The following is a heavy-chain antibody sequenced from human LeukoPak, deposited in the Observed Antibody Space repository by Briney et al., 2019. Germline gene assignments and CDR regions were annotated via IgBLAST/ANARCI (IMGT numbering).Heavy chain of an antibody. V-gene: IGHV3-7*01. D-gene: IGHD4-17*01. J-gene: IGHJ1*01. CDR1: GFTLSSYW. Sequence: PGGSLRLSCAASGFTLSSYWMSWVRQAPGKGLEWVANIKEDGSDKYYVASVEGRFTISRDNAKNLLYLQMNSLRVEDTAVYYCATNIDYGTFQHWGQGTLVTVSS. CDR3: ATNIDYGTFQH. CDR2: IKEDGSDK.